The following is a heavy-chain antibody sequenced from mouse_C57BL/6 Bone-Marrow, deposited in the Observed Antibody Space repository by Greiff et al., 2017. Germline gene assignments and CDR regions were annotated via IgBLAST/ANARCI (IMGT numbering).Heavy chain of an antibody. V-gene: IGHV5-17*01. J-gene: IGHJ4*01. CDR2: ISSGSSTI. CDR3: ANYYAMDY. Sequence: EVKLMESGGGLVKPGGSLKLSCAASGFTSSDYGMHWVRQAPEKGLEWVAYISSGSSTIYYADTVKGRFTISRDNAKNTLFLQMTSLRSEDTAMYYCANYYAMDYWGQGPSVTVSS. CDR1: GFTSSDYG.